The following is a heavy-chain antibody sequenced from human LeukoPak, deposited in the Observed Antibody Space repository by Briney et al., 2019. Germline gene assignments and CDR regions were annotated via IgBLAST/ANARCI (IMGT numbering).Heavy chain of an antibody. CDR2: ISGSGGST. J-gene: IGHJ4*02. Sequence: GGSLRLSCAASGFTFSNYAMSWVRQAPAKGLEWVSAISGSGGSTYYADSVKGRFTISRDNSKNTLYLQMNSLRAEDTAVYYCAKDLRYCSSTSCYTDYFDYWGQGTLVTVSS. D-gene: IGHD2-2*01. CDR1: GFTFSNYA. V-gene: IGHV3-23*01. CDR3: AKDLRYCSSTSCYTDYFDY.